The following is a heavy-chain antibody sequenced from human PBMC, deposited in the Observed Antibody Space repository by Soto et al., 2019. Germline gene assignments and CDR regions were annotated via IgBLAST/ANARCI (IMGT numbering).Heavy chain of an antibody. CDR1: GGSISSGGYY. Sequence: QVQLQESGPGLVKPSQTLSLTCTVSGGSISSGGYYWSWIRQHPGKGLEWIGYIYNSGRTYYNPSLKSRVTISVDTSKNQYSLKLSSVTAADTAVYYCAREPPNNWFDPWGQGTLVTVSS. CDR2: IYNSGRT. CDR3: AREPPNNWFDP. V-gene: IGHV4-31*03. J-gene: IGHJ5*02.